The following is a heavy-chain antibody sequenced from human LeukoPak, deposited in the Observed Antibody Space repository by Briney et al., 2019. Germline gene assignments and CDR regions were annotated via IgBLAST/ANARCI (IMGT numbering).Heavy chain of an antibody. Sequence: ASVKVSCKASGYTFTSYYMHWVRQAPGQGLEWMGIINPSGGSTSYAQKFQGRVTMTRDMSTSTVYMELSSLRSEDTAVYYCARDYRGYNWNDGGPDYWGQGTLVTVSS. J-gene: IGHJ4*02. D-gene: IGHD1-1*01. CDR2: INPSGGST. CDR3: ARDYRGYNWNDGGPDY. CDR1: GYTFTSYY. V-gene: IGHV1-46*01.